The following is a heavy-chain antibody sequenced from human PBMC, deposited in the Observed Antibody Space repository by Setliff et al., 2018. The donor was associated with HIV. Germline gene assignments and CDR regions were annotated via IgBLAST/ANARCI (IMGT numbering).Heavy chain of an antibody. D-gene: IGHD3-16*02. CDR3: ARRVILSYGYYFDY. Sequence: SETLSLTCAVSGGSISSSNYYWGWLRQPPGKGLEWIGSIYYSGNTYYNPSLKSRVTISVDTSKNQFSLKLSSVTAADTAVYHCARRVILSYGYYFDYWGQGTLVTVSS. V-gene: IGHV4-39*01. J-gene: IGHJ4*02. CDR2: IYYSGNT. CDR1: GGSISSSNYY.